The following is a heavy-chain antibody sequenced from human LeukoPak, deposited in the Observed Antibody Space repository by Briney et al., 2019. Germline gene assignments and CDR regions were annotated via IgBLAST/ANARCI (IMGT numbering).Heavy chain of an antibody. Sequence: SETLSLTCTVSGGSGSSSDDYWAWIRQPPWKGLEWIGSVYFSGSTYYNPSLKSRVTISVDTSKSEFSLRLSSVTAADTALYYCARHPMGSRSWQTFDSWGLGTLVTVSS. CDR1: GGSGSSSDDY. J-gene: IGHJ4*02. CDR3: ARHPMGSRSWQTFDS. CDR2: VYFSGST. V-gene: IGHV4-39*01. D-gene: IGHD6-13*01.